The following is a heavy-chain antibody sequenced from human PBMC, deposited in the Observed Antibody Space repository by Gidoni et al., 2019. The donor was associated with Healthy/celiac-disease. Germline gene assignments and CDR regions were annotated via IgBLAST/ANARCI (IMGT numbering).Heavy chain of an antibody. D-gene: IGHD3-16*02. Sequence: QVQLQQWGAGLLKPSETLSLTCAVYGGSFSGYYWSWIRQPPRKGLEWIGEINHSGSTNYNPSLKSRVTISVDTSKNQFSLKLSSVTAADTAVYYCARVVYDYVWGSYRSHYFDYWGQGTLVTVSS. V-gene: IGHV4-34*01. CDR3: ARVVYDYVWGSYRSHYFDY. J-gene: IGHJ4*02. CDR2: INHSGST. CDR1: GGSFSGYY.